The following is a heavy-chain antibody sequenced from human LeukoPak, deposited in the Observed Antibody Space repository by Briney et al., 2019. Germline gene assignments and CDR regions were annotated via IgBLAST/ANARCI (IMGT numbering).Heavy chain of an antibody. CDR3: ARVGERDKFALIEGRFDP. Sequence: GGSLRLSCAASGFTFSSYWMHWVRQAPGKGLVWVSRINSDGSSTSYADSVKGRFTISRDNAKDSVHLQMNSLRAEDTAAYYCARVGERDKFALIEGRFDPWGQGTLVTVSS. CDR1: GFTFSSYW. D-gene: IGHD2-21*01. CDR2: INSDGSST. J-gene: IGHJ5*02. V-gene: IGHV3-74*01.